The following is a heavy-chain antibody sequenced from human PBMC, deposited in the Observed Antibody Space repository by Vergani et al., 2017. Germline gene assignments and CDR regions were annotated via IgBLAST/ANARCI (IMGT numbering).Heavy chain of an antibody. V-gene: IGHV3-23*04. CDR1: GFIFSDYW. Sequence: VESGGGLVQPGGSLRLSCSPSGFIFSDYWMTWVRKAPGKGLEWVSTLSASDRRTHYADSVKGRFTISRDNSKNTLFLHMNSLRPEDTAVYYCAKVGRSEVAGTFGAFDIWGQGTMVTVSS. CDR3: AKVGRSEVAGTFGAFDI. CDR2: LSASDRRT. J-gene: IGHJ3*02. D-gene: IGHD6-19*01.